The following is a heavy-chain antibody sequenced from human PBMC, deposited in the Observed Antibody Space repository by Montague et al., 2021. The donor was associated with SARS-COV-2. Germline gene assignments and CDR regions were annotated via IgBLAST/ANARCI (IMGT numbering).Heavy chain of an antibody. Sequence: SETLSLTCTVSGWSTSGHDWNWTRLSPGKRSEWIGYVYYNGDTKYNPSLQSRVTISIDTSENQFSLRLNSVTAADTAVYFCARGWAFDPWGQGRLVTVSS. CDR3: ARGWAFDP. CDR1: GWSTSGHD. V-gene: IGHV4-59*08. CDR2: VYYNGDT. D-gene: IGHD6-19*01. J-gene: IGHJ3*01.